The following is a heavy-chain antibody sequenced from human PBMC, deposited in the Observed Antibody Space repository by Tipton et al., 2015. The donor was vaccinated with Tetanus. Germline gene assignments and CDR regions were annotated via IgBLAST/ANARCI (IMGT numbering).Heavy chain of an antibody. J-gene: IGHJ3*02. CDR2: IYPGDSDT. V-gene: IGHV5-51*01. CDR1: GYRFTSQW. Sequence: VQLVQSGPEVKKPGESLKISCKGSGYRFTSQWIGWVRQMPGEGLEWMGIIYPGDSDTRISPSFDGQVTMSADKSISTAYLNWSSLKASDTAMYYCARRSRDGHTWDNFDIWGQGTMVKVSS. D-gene: IGHD5-24*01. CDR3: ARRSRDGHTWDNFDI.